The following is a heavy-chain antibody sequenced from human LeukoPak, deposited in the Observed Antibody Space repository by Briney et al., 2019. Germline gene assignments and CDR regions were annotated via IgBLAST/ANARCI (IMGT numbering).Heavy chain of an antibody. D-gene: IGHD3-22*01. J-gene: IGHJ4*02. V-gene: IGHV3-21*01. CDR1: GFTFSNYA. CDR3: ARDPDYYYDSSGYLGVAIDY. CDR2: ITSVSSYK. Sequence: GGSLRLSCKASGFTFSNYAMNWVRQAPGKGLEWVSSITSVSSYKYYADSVKGRFTISRDNAKNTLYLQMNSLRAEDTAVYYCARDPDYYYDSSGYLGVAIDYWGQGTLVTVSS.